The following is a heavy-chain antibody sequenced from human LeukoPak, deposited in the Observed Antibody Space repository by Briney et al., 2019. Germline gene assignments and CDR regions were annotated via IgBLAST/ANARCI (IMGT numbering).Heavy chain of an antibody. D-gene: IGHD3-22*01. J-gene: IGHJ6*03. CDR1: GYSFTSYW. Sequence: GESLKISCKGSGYSFTSYWIGWVRQMPGKGLEWMGIIYPGDSDTRYSPSFQGQVTISADKSISTAYLQWSSLKASDTAMYYCARITYYYDSSGYYYYYYYIDVWGKGTTVTVSS. CDR2: IYPGDSDT. CDR3: ARITYYYDSSGYYYYYYYIDV. V-gene: IGHV5-51*01.